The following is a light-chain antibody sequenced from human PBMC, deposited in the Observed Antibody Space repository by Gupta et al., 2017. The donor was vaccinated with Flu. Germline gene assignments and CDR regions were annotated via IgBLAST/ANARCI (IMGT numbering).Light chain of an antibody. CDR1: SSNIGGSYG. Sequence: VTISCTGSSSNIGGSYGVHWYQQRPGTAPNLLIYGKSSRPSGVPERFSGSKYGTSASLTITGLQAEDEADYYCQSEESSRSGYVFGTGTKVTVL. CDR3: QSEESSRSGYV. V-gene: IGLV1-40*01. J-gene: IGLJ1*01. CDR2: GKS.